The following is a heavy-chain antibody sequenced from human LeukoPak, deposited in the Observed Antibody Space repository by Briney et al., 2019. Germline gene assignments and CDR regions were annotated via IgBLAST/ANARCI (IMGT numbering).Heavy chain of an antibody. D-gene: IGHD2-2*02. CDR1: GGSISSYY. CDR3: ARLGYCSSTSCYTGFIPNYWYFDL. CDR2: IYYSGST. Sequence: KPSETLSLTCTVSGGSISSYYWSWIRQPPGKGLEWIGYIYYSGSTNYNPSLKSRVTISVDTSKNQFSLKLSSVTAADTAVYYCARLGYCSSTSCYTGFIPNYWYFDLWGRGTLVTVSS. J-gene: IGHJ2*01. V-gene: IGHV4-59*08.